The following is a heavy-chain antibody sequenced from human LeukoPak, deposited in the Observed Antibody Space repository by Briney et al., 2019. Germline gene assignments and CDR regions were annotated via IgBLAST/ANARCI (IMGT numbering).Heavy chain of an antibody. CDR2: IYYSGST. CDR1: DGSISSSSYY. CDR3: ALTYYDFWSGYWPVDY. J-gene: IGHJ4*02. V-gene: IGHV4-39*01. D-gene: IGHD3-3*01. Sequence: PSETLSLTCTVSDGSISSSSYYWGWIRQPPGKGLEWIGSIYYSGSTYYNPSLKSRVTISVDTSKNQFSLKLSSVTAADTAVYYCALTYYDFWSGYWPVDYWGQGTLVTVSS.